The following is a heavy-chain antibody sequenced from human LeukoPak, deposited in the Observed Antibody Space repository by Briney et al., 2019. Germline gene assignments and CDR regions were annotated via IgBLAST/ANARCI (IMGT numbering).Heavy chain of an antibody. CDR3: ARTVAGYYYYYGMDV. D-gene: IGHD6-19*01. V-gene: IGHV4-34*01. CDR1: GGSFSGYY. J-gene: IGHJ6*02. Sequence: SETLSLTCAVYGGSFSGYYWSWIRQPPGKGLEWIGEINHSGSTNCNPSLKSQVTISVDTSKNQFSLKLSSVTAADTAVYYCARTVAGYYYYYGMDVWGQGTTVTVSS. CDR2: INHSGST.